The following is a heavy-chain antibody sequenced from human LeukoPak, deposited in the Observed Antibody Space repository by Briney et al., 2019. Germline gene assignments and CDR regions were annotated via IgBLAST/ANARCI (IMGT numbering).Heavy chain of an antibody. Sequence: PGGSLRLSCAASGFTFSSYDMNWVRQAPGKGLEWVSYISSSGSTIYYADSVKGRFTISRDNAKNSLYLQMNSLRAEDTAVYYCARVTTAWSLLSYFDYWGQGTLVTVSS. D-gene: IGHD2-21*02. CDR3: ARVTTAWSLLSYFDY. V-gene: IGHV3-48*03. CDR2: ISSSGSTI. J-gene: IGHJ4*02. CDR1: GFTFSSYD.